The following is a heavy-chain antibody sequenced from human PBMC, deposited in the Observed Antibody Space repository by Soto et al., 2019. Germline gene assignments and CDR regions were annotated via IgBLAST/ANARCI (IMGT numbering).Heavy chain of an antibody. V-gene: IGHV5-51*01. CDR1: GYSFTSYW. CDR2: IYPGDSDT. D-gene: IGHD3-10*01. CDR3: ASPPMVRRVIRGVYFDY. Sequence: ETLKISCKGSGYSFTSYWIGWVRQMPGKGLEWMGIIYPGDSDTRYSPSFQGQVTISADKSISTAYLQWSSRKASDTAMYYCASPPMVRRVIRGVYFDYWGQGALVTVSS. J-gene: IGHJ4*02.